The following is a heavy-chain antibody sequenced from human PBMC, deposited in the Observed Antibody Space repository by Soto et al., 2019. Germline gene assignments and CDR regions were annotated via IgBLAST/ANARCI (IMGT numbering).Heavy chain of an antibody. CDR3: VRSSWYRRDNWFDP. V-gene: IGHV6-1*01. J-gene: IGHJ5*02. CDR2: TYYRSKWYN. Sequence: SQTLSLTCAISGDSVSSNSAAWNWIRQSPSRGLEWLGRTYYRSKWYNDYAVSVKSRITINPDTSKNQFSLQLNSVTPEDTAVYYCVRSSWYRRDNWFDPWGQGTLVTVSS. D-gene: IGHD6-13*01. CDR1: GDSVSSNSAA.